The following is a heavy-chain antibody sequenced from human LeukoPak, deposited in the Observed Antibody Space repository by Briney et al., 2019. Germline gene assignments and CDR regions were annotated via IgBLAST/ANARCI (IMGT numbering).Heavy chain of an antibody. V-gene: IGHV3-23*01. CDR3: AKGDVVVVAATPSWFDP. Sequence: PGGSLRLSCAASRFTFSSYAMSSVRQAPGKGLEWVSAISGSGGSTYYADSVKGRFTISRDNSKNTLYLQMNSLRAEDTAVYYCAKGDVVVVAATPSWFDPWGQGTLVTVSS. CDR2: ISGSGGST. CDR1: RFTFSSYA. J-gene: IGHJ5*02. D-gene: IGHD2-15*01.